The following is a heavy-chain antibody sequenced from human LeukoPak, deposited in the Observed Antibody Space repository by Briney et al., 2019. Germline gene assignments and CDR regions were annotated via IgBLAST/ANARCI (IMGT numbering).Heavy chain of an antibody. CDR3: AKNKAYCSSTSCLNWFDP. D-gene: IGHD2-2*01. Sequence: GGSLRLSCAASGFTFSSYGMHWVRQAPGKGLEWVAFIRYDGGNKYYADSVKGRFTISRDNSKNTLYLQMNSLRAEDTAVYYCAKNKAYCSSTSCLNWFDPWGQGTLVTVSS. CDR1: GFTFSSYG. J-gene: IGHJ5*02. CDR2: IRYDGGNK. V-gene: IGHV3-30*02.